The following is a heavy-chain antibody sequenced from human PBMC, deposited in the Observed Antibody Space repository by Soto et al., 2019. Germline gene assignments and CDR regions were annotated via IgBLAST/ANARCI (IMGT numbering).Heavy chain of an antibody. CDR1: GGSISSGGYS. D-gene: IGHD6-19*01. CDR3: ARVKGGWGFDP. V-gene: IGHV4-30-2*01. Sequence: QLQLQESGSGLVKPSQTLSLTCAVSGGSISSGGYSWSWIRQPPGKGLEWIGYIYHSGSTYYNPSLQSRVTISVDRSKNQFSLKLSSVPAADTAVYYCARVKGGWGFDPWGQGTLVTVSS. CDR2: IYHSGST. J-gene: IGHJ5*02.